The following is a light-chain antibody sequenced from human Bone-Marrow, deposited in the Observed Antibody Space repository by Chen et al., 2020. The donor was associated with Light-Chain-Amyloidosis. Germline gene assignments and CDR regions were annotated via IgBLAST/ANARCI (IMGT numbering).Light chain of an antibody. J-gene: IGKJ4*01. CDR2: DAS. V-gene: IGKV3-11*01. Sequence: EIVLTQSPATLSLSPGERATLSCRASQSVSSYLAWYQQKPGQAPRLLIYDASNRATGIPARFSGSVSGTDFTLTISSLEPEDFAVYYCQHRSIWPLTSGGGTKVEIK. CDR1: QSVSSY. CDR3: QHRSIWPLT.